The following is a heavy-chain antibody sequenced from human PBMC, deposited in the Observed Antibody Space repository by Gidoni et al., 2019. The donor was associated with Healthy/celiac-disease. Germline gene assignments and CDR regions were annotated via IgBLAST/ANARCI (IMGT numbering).Heavy chain of an antibody. CDR3: ARDWPSYVGGFDY. CDR1: GFTFSSYS. CDR2: ISSSSSYI. Sequence: EVQLVESGGGLVKPGGPLRLSCAAPGFTFSSYSMNWVRQAPGKGLEWVSSISSSSSYIYYADSVKGRFTIFRDNAKNSLYLQMNSLSAEDTAVYYCARDWPSYVGGFDYWGQGTLVTVSS. D-gene: IGHD3-16*01. V-gene: IGHV3-21*01. J-gene: IGHJ4*02.